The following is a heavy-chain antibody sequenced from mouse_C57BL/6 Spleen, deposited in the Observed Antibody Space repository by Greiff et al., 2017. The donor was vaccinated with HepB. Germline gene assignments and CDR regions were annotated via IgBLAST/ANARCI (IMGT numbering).Heavy chain of an antibody. V-gene: IGHV3-6*01. J-gene: IGHJ3*01. CDR3: AREWPFAY. Sequence: EVQLQESGPGLVKPSQSLSLTCSVTGYSITSGYYWNWIRQFPGNKLEWMGYISYDGSNNYNPSLKNRISITRDTSKNQFFLKLNSVTTEDTATYYCAREWPFAYWGQGTLVTVSA. CDR1: GYSITSGYY. CDR2: ISYDGSN.